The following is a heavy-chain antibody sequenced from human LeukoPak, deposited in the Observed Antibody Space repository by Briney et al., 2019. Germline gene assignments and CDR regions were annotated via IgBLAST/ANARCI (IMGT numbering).Heavy chain of an antibody. Sequence: ASVKVSCKASGYTFTSYGISWVRQAPGQGLEWMGWISAYNGNTNYAQKLQGRVTMTRDTSISTAYMELSRLRSEDTAVYYCATNNPPGSGYYYFNAFDIWGQGTMVTVSS. CDR3: ATNNPPGSGYYYFNAFDI. J-gene: IGHJ3*02. CDR2: ISAYNGNT. D-gene: IGHD3-22*01. CDR1: GYTFTSYG. V-gene: IGHV1-18*01.